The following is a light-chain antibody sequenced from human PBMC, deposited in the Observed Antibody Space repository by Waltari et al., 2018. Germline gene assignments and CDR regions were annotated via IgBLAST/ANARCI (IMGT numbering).Light chain of an antibody. J-gene: IGLJ3*02. V-gene: IGLV4-69*01. CDR3: ETGGHGTWV. CDR2: VNSDGSY. CDR1: SGHSSNI. Sequence: QLVLTQSPSASASLGASVKLTCTLSSGHSSNIIAWLQQQPGNGPRYLMQVNSDGSYRKGDEIPDRFSGSSSGAERYLTVSSLQSEDEADYYCETGGHGTWVFGGGTKLTVL.